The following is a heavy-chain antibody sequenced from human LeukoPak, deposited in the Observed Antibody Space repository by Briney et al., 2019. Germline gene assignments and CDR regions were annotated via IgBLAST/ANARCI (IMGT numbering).Heavy chain of an antibody. CDR3: ARGRGYCSGGSCLRGLVRLDY. J-gene: IGHJ4*02. V-gene: IGHV3-30*06. CDR1: EFTFSAHA. CDR2: ISSDGSNK. Sequence: QPGGSLRLSCDASEFTFSAHAMHWVRQAPGKGLEWVALISSDGSNKYYADSVTGRFAISRDTPKKTLYLHMKSLQVEDTAVYYCARGRGYCSGGSCLRGLVRLDYWGQGTLVTVSS. D-gene: IGHD2-15*01.